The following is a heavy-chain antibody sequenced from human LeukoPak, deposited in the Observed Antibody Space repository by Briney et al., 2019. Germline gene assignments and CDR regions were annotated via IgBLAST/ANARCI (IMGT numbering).Heavy chain of an antibody. J-gene: IGHJ3*02. Sequence: SQTLSLTCTVSGGSINSGGYYWSWIRQPPGKGLEWIGYIYYSGSTNYNPSLKSRVTISVDTSKNQFSLKMSSATVADTAVYYCAREGDAFDIWGQGTMVTVSS. CDR1: GGSINSGGYY. V-gene: IGHV4-61*08. CDR3: AREGDAFDI. CDR2: IYYSGST.